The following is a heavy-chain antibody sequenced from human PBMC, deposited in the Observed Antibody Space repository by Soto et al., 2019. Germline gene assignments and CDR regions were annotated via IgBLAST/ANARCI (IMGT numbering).Heavy chain of an antibody. Sequence: GGSLRLSCAASGFTFSSYAMSWVRQAPGKGLEWVSAISGSGGSTYYADSVKGRFTISRDNSKNTLYLQMNSLRAEDTAVYYCAKDQGPLTSYYYGVDVWGQGTTVTV. CDR3: AKDQGPLTSYYYGVDV. J-gene: IGHJ6*02. D-gene: IGHD3-3*01. V-gene: IGHV3-23*01. CDR1: GFTFSSYA. CDR2: ISGSGGST.